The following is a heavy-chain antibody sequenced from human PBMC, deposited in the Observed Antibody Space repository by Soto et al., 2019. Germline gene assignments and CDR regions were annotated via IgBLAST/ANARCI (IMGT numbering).Heavy chain of an antibody. CDR3: AREGPAPYYYYGMDV. J-gene: IGHJ6*02. CDR1: GYSFTTYG. Sequence: QVQLVQSGGEVKKPGASVKVSCKTSGYSFTTYGISWVRQAPGQGLEWMGWISAYNGNTNYAQKLQGRVTMTTDTSTSTAYMELRSLRSDDTAVYYCAREGPAPYYYYGMDVSGQRSTVTVSS. V-gene: IGHV1-18*01. CDR2: ISAYNGNT.